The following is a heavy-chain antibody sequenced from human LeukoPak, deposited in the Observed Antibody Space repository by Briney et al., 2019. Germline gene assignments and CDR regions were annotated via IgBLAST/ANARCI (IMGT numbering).Heavy chain of an antibody. D-gene: IGHD6-19*01. V-gene: IGHV3-30-3*01. CDR2: ISYDGSNK. J-gene: IGHJ1*01. Sequence: AGGSLRLSCAASGFTFSSYAMHWVRQAPGKGLEWVAVISYDGSNKYYADSVKGRFTISRDNSKNTLYLQMNSLRAEDTAVYYCAKDLSGWFQYLQHWGQGTLVTVSS. CDR3: AKDLSGWFQYLQH. CDR1: GFTFSSYA.